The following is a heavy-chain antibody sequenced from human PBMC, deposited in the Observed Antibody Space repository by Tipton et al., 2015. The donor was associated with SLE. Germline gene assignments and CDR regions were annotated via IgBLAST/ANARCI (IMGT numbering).Heavy chain of an antibody. V-gene: IGHV4-59*01. D-gene: IGHD7-27*01. CDR1: GASISTYY. CDR2: IYYSETT. Sequence: GASISTYYWIWIRQPPGRGLEYIGYIYYSETTNYNPSLKSRVAISVDTSKNQFSLKLSSVTAADTAVYYCARELWGSLDYWGQGSLLTVSS. J-gene: IGHJ4*02. CDR3: ARELWGSLDY.